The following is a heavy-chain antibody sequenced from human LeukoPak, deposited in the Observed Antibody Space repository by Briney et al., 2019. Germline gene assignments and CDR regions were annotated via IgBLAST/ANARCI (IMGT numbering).Heavy chain of an antibody. J-gene: IGHJ5*02. Sequence: SETLSLTCTVSVGSISNSAYQWGWLRQPPGKGLEWIGFVYNNGIIYSGPSLKSRVAISADTSKNQFSLNLSSVTAADTGIYYCARHLHYYGSGNSNWFDPWGQGVLVSVSS. CDR3: ARHLHYYGSGNSNWFDP. V-gene: IGHV4-39*01. CDR2: VYNNGII. D-gene: IGHD3-10*01. CDR1: VGSISNSAYQ.